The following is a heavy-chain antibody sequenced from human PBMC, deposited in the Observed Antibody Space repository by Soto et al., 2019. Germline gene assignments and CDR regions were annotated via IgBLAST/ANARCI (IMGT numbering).Heavy chain of an antibody. CDR1: GGSFSGYY. CDR2: INHSGST. V-gene: IGHV4-34*01. J-gene: IGHJ6*02. Sequence: SEKLSLTCAVDGGSFSGYYWSLIRQPPGKGLEWIGEINHSGSTNYNPSLKSRVTISVDTSKNQFSLKLSSVTAADTAVYYCARYCSGGSCYDYYGMDVWGQGTTVT. D-gene: IGHD2-15*01. CDR3: ARYCSGGSCYDYYGMDV.